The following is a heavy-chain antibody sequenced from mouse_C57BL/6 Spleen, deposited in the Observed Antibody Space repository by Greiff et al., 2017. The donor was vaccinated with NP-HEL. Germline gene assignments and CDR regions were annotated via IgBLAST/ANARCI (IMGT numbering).Heavy chain of an antibody. CDR3: ARHEDIYYEGWFAY. D-gene: IGHD2-4*01. CDR1: GYTFTEYT. Sequence: QVQLKQSGAELVKPGASVKLSCKASGYTFTEYTIHWVKQRSGQGLEWIGWFYPGSGSIKYNEKFKDEATLTADKSSSTVYMELSRLTSGDSAVYFYARHEDIYYEGWFAYWGQGTLVTVSA. J-gene: IGHJ3*01. CDR2: FYPGSGSI. V-gene: IGHV1-62-2*01.